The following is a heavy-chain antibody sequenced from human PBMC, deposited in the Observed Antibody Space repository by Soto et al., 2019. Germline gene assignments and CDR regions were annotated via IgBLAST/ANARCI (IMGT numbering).Heavy chain of an antibody. Sequence: QVQLVESGGGVVQPGSSLWLSCAASGFSFKNYAFHWVRQAPGKGLQWVALISHNDEPRIFYADSVQGRFTISRDNFKNTVYLQMNSLRDEDTAVYHCARGVRAETYYNAFDYWGQGTQVTVSS. CDR3: ARGVRAETYYNAFDY. CDR2: ISHNDEPRI. V-gene: IGHV3-30*01. CDR1: GFSFKNYA. J-gene: IGHJ4*01. D-gene: IGHD3-10*01.